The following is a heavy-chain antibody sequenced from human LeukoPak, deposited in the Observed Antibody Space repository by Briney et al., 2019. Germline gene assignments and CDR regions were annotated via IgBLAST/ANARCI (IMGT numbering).Heavy chain of an antibody. CDR1: GLSFSSYE. CDR3: ARAPHYYGSGSYDY. D-gene: IGHD3-10*01. Sequence: PGGSLRLSCAASGLSFSSYEMNWVRQPPGKGLEWIGEINHSGSTNYNPSLKSRVTISVDTSKNQFSLKLSSVTAADTAVYYCARAPHYYGSGSYDYWGQGTLVTVSS. V-gene: IGHV4-34*01. CDR2: INHSGST. J-gene: IGHJ4*02.